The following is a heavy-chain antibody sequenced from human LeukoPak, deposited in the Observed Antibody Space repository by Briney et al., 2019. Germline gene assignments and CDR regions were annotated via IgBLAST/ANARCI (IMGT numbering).Heavy chain of an antibody. CDR2: IYHSGST. CDR3: ARDPGGDSSGLDY. D-gene: IGHD3-22*01. J-gene: IGHJ4*02. CDR1: GYSISSGYY. Sequence: SETLSLTCTVSGYSISSGYYWGWIRQPPGKGLEWIGSIYHSGSTYYNPSLKSRVTISVDTSKNQFSLKLRSVTAADTAVYYCARDPGGDSSGLDYWGQGTLVTVSS. V-gene: IGHV4-38-2*02.